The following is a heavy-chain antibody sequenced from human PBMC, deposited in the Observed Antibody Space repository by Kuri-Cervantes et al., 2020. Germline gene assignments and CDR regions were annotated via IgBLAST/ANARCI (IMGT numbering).Heavy chain of an antibody. V-gene: IGHV4-59*13. D-gene: IGHD5-12*01. J-gene: IGHJ4*02. CDR2: IYYSGST. CDR1: GGSIRSYY. CDR3: AREDIMSSAPTN. Sequence: SETLSLTCTVSGGSIRSYYWSWIRQPPGKGLEWIGYIYYSGSTNYNPSLKSRVTISVDTSKNQFSLKLSSVTAADTAVYYCAREDIMSSAPTNWGQGTLVTVSS.